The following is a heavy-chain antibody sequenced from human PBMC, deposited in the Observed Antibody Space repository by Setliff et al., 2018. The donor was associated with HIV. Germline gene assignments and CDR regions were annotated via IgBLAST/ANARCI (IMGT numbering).Heavy chain of an antibody. J-gene: IGHJ6*03. CDR2: IDYSGST. CDR3: ARDGYTNGYGYYYFYMDV. V-gene: IGHV4-39*07. CDR1: GGSIISSNFY. Sequence: PSETLSLTCTVSGGSIISSNFYWGWIRQPPGKGPEDIGSIDYSGSTYYNPSLESRVTISVDTSKSQFSLKLSSVTAADTAVYFCARDGYTNGYGYYYFYMDVWGKGTTVTVSS. D-gene: IGHD5-18*01.